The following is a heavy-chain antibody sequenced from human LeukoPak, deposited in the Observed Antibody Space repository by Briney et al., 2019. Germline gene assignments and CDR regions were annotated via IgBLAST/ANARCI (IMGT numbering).Heavy chain of an antibody. CDR3: AREGGVATTN. CDR2: INHSGST. D-gene: IGHD5-12*01. J-gene: IGHJ4*02. Sequence: PSETLSLTCAVYGGSFSGYYWSWIRQPPGKGLEWIGEINHSGSTNYNPSLKSRVTISVDTSKNQFSLKLSSVTAADTAVYYCAREGGVATTNWGQGTLVTVSS. V-gene: IGHV4-34*01. CDR1: GGSFSGYY.